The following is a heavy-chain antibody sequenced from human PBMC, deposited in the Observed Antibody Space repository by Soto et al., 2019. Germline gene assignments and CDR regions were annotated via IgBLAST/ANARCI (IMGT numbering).Heavy chain of an antibody. V-gene: IGHV4-59*11. CDR1: GGSINNHY. CDR2: IYYTGST. CDR3: ARTNWYSQY. J-gene: IGHJ4*02. D-gene: IGHD1-7*01. Sequence: QVQLQESGPGLVKPSETLSITCTVSGGSINNHYWSWIRQPPGKGLEWIGYIYYTGSTNYNPSLMSRVPKSADTSKIQFSLNPTSPSAADTSIYNCARTNWYSQYWGQGALGTVSS.